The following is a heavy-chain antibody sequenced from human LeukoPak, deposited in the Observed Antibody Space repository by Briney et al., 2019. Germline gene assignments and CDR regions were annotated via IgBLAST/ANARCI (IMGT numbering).Heavy chain of an antibody. CDR2: INPNSGGT. CDR3: ASPVTTAYYYYYGMDV. J-gene: IGHJ6*02. Sequence: AASVTVSCKASGYTFTGYYMHWVRQAPGQGLEWMGWINPNSGGTNYAQKFQGRVTMTRDTSISTAYMELSRLRSDDTAVYYCASPVTTAYYYYYGMDVWGQGTTVTVSS. D-gene: IGHD4-17*01. V-gene: IGHV1-2*02. CDR1: GYTFTGYY.